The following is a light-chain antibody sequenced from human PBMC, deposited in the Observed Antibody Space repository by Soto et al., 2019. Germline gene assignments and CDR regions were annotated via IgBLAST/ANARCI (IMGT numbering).Light chain of an antibody. CDR1: SSDVGGYNS. CDR2: EVS. V-gene: IGLV2-14*01. CDR3: SSYTSSSTPSV. J-gene: IGLJ1*01. Sequence: QSVLTHPASVSRSPGQSSTISRTGTSSDVGGYNSVSWYQQHTGKAPKLMVYEVSNRPSGVSNRFSGSKSGNTASLAISGLQTEDEADYYCSSYTSSSTPSVFGTGTKVTV.